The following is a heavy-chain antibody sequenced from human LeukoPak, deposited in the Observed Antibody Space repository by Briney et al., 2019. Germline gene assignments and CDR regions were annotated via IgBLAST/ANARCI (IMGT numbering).Heavy chain of an antibody. CDR1: GFSFRNYS. D-gene: IGHD3-22*01. Sequence: PGGSLRLSCSASGFSFRNYSMNWVRQAPGKGLEWVSSISSSSSYIYYADSVKGRFTISRDNAKNSLYLQMNSLRAEDTALYYCASASSGYGLSIWGQGTLVTVSS. J-gene: IGHJ1*01. CDR2: ISSSSSYI. V-gene: IGHV3-21*04. CDR3: ASASSGYGLSI.